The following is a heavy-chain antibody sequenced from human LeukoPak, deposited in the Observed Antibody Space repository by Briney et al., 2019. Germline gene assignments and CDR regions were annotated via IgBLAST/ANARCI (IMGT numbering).Heavy chain of an antibody. CDR1: GGSFSDYY. CDR2: INHSGST. Sequence: SETLSLTCAVYGGSFSDYYWSWIRQPPGKGLEWIGEINHSGSTNYNPSLKSRVTISVGTSKNQFSLKLSSVTAADTAVYYCARPSHYYYYGMDVWGQGTTVTVSS. CDR3: ARPSHYYYYGMDV. V-gene: IGHV4-34*01. J-gene: IGHJ6*02. D-gene: IGHD6-6*01.